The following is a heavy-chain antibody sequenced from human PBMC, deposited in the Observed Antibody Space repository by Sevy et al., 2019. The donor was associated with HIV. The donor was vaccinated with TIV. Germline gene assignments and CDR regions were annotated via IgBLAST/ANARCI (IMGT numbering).Heavy chain of an antibody. V-gene: IGHV3-11*01. CDR2: ISSSGSTI. CDR3: VRAGTAMDRYYYGMDV. D-gene: IGHD5-18*01. Sequence: GGSLRLSCAASGFTFSDYYMSWIRQAPGKGLEWVSYISSSGSTIYYADSVKGRFTISRDNAKNSLYLQMNSLRAEDTAVYYCVRAGTAMDRYYYGMDVWGQGTTVTVSS. CDR1: GFTFSDYY. J-gene: IGHJ6*02.